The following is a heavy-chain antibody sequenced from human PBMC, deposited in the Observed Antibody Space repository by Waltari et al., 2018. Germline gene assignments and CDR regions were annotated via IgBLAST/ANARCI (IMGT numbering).Heavy chain of an antibody. Sequence: QLQLQESGPGLVKPSETLSLICTVSGGSISSRNYSWGWIRQPPGKGLRWVGSVDSNGTTYYNPSIKSRVTISLDTSKNQCSLKLNSVTAADTAGYHCAGDQLTDRSFDYWGQGTLVTVSS. J-gene: IGHJ4*02. V-gene: IGHV4-39*07. D-gene: IGHD1-1*01. CDR1: GGSISSRNYS. CDR2: VDSNGTT. CDR3: AGDQLTDRSFDY.